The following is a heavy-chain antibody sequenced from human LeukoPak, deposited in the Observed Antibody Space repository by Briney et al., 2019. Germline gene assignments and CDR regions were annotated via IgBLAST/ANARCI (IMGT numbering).Heavy chain of an antibody. D-gene: IGHD2-8*02. V-gene: IGHV4-31*03. CDR3: ATTGYYYYVDV. J-gene: IGHJ6*03. CDR1: DGSVSSGGYY. Sequence: SQTLSLTCTVSDGSVSSGGYYWSWIRQHPGKGLEWIGYIYYSGNTCYNPSLESRLTISLDTSTNQFSLKLGSVTAADTAVYYCATTGYYYYVDVWGKGTTVTVSS. CDR2: IYYSGNT.